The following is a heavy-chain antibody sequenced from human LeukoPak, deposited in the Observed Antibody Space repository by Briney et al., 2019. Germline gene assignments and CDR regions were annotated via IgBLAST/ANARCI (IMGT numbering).Heavy chain of an antibody. CDR3: ARDKDSWDYGDFYDN. D-gene: IGHD4-17*01. Sequence: GGSLRLSCAASGFAFSSYWMSWVRQAPGKGLEWVANIKQDGSEKYYVDSVKGRFTISRDNAKNSLYLQMNSLRAEDTAVYYCARDKDSWDYGDFYDNWGQGTLVTVSS. CDR2: IKQDGSEK. V-gene: IGHV3-7*01. J-gene: IGHJ4*02. CDR1: GFAFSSYW.